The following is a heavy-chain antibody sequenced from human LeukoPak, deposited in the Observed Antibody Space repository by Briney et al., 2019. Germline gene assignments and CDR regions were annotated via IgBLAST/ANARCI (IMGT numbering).Heavy chain of an antibody. J-gene: IGHJ5*02. CDR1: GGSFSGYY. Sequence: SETLSLTCAVYGGSFSGYYWSWIRQPPGKGLEWIGEINHSGSTNYNPSLKSRVTISVDTSKNQFSLKLSSVTAADTAVYYCAGGRSITFGGVIIRYWFDPWGQGTLVTVSS. V-gene: IGHV4-34*01. CDR3: AGGRSITFGGVIIRYWFDP. CDR2: INHSGST. D-gene: IGHD3-16*02.